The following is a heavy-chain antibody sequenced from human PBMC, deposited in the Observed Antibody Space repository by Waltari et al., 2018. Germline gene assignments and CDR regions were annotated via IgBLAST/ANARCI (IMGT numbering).Heavy chain of an antibody. CDR1: GGSISSSSYY. CDR3: ARLERISHGMDV. Sequence: QLQLQESGPGLVKPSETLSLTCTVPGGSISSSSYYWGWIRQPPGKGLEWIGSIYYSGSTYYNPSLKSRVTISVDTSKNQFSLKLSSVTAADTAVYYCARLERISHGMDVWGQGTTVTVSS. D-gene: IGHD1-1*01. CDR2: IYYSGST. J-gene: IGHJ6*02. V-gene: IGHV4-39*01.